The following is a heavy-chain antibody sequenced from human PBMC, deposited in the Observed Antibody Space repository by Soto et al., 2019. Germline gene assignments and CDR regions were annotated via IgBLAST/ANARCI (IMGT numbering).Heavy chain of an antibody. CDR1: GYSFTSYW. D-gene: IGHD6-13*01. J-gene: IGHJ6*02. CDR3: ARHFLHAAAPTPYCYYYGMDV. Sequence: PGESLKISCKGSGYSFTSYWIGWVRQMPGKGLEWMGIIYPGDSDTRYSPSFQGQVTISADKSISTAYLQWSSLKASDTAMYYCARHFLHAAAPTPYCYYYGMDVWGQGTTVTVSS. CDR2: IYPGDSDT. V-gene: IGHV5-51*01.